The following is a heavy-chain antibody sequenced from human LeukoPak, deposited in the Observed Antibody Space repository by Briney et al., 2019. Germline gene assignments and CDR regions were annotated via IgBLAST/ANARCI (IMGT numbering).Heavy chain of an antibody. V-gene: IGHV1-2*02. CDR1: GYTFTGYY. D-gene: IGHD3-22*01. Sequence: GASVKVSCKASGYTFTGYYMHWVRQAPGQGLEWMGWMNPNSGGTNYAQKFQGRVTMTRNTSISTAYMELSRLRSDDTAVYYCARGNRYYYDSSGYYYHWFDPWGQGTLVTVSS. J-gene: IGHJ5*02. CDR3: ARGNRYYYDSSGYYYHWFDP. CDR2: MNPNSGGT.